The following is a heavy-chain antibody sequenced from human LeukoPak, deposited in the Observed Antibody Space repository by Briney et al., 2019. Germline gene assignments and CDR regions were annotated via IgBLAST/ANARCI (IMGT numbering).Heavy chain of an antibody. D-gene: IGHD2-2*01. J-gene: IGHJ4*02. CDR3: AKDGPYSTSWSPFDY. CDR2: TGSGGVTT. CDR1: GFTFSSYA. V-gene: IGHV3-23*01. Sequence: GGSLRLSCAASGFTFSSYAMSWVRQAPGKGLEWVSATGSGGVTTYYADSVKGRFTISRDNSKNTLYLQMNSLRADDTAVYYCAKDGPYSTSWSPFDYWGQGTLVTVSS.